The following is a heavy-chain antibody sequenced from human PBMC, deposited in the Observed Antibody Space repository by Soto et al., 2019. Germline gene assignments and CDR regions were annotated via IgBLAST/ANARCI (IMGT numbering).Heavy chain of an antibody. CDR1: GGSISSSSYY. CDR2: IYYSGST. D-gene: IGHD5-12*01. V-gene: IGHV4-39*01. J-gene: IGHJ6*02. CDR3: ARQRVGGDDRGAYYYYGMDV. Sequence: PSETLSLTCTVSGGSISSSSYYWGWIRQPPGKGLEWIGSIYYSGSTNYNPSLKSRVTISGDTSKNQFSLQLSSVTAEDTAVYYCARQRVGGDDRGAYYYYGMDVWGQGTTVTVSS.